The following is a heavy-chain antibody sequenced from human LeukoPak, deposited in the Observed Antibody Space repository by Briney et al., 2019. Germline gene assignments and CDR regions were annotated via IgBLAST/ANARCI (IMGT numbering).Heavy chain of an antibody. CDR3: ARRGGSSSRRSPIDY. D-gene: IGHD6-6*01. CDR1: GFTFSDYW. CDR2: IKQDGSEK. J-gene: IGHJ4*02. Sequence: GGSLRLSCAASGFTFSDYWMTWVRQAPGKGPEWVANIKQDGSEKYYVDSVRGRFTNSRDNAKNSLYLQMNSLRVEDTAVYYCARRGGSSSRRSPIDYWGQGTLVTVSS. V-gene: IGHV3-7*01.